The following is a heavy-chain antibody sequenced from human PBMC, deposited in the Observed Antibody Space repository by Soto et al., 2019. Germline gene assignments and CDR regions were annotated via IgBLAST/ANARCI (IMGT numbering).Heavy chain of an antibody. CDR2: IYWNDDK. V-gene: IGHV2-5*01. J-gene: IGHJ4*02. D-gene: IGHD4-17*01. Sequence: QITLKESGPTLVKPTQTLTLTCTFSGFSLSTSGVGVGWIRQPPGKALEWLALIYWNDDKRYSPSLKSRLTITKDTSKNQVVLTMTNMDPVDTATYYYAHSPAYDYGDFYFDYWGQGTLVTVSS. CDR1: GFSLSTSGVG. CDR3: AHSPAYDYGDFYFDY.